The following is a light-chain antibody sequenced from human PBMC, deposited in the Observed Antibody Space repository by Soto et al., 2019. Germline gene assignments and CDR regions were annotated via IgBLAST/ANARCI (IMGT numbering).Light chain of an antibody. V-gene: IGLV1-47*01. CDR3: AAWDDSLSGVV. CDR2: RNN. J-gene: IGLJ2*01. Sequence: QSVLTQPPSASGTPGQRVTISCSGSSSNIGGNYVYWYQQLPGRAPKLLIYRNNQRPSGVPDRFSGSKSGTSASPAISGLRSEDKADYYCAAWDDSLSGVVFGGGTKLTVL. CDR1: SSNIGGNY.